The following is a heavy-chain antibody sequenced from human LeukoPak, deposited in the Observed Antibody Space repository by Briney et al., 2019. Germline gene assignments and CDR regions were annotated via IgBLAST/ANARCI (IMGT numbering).Heavy chain of an antibody. Sequence: PGGSLRLSCAGSGFTFSHFGMHWVRQSPDKGLEWVAVIANDGSKQFYADSVKGRFIISRANSENTLYLEMNGLRSEDTAMYFCSKNGKGITNLNGNLTFDLWGQGTRVTVSS. CDR3: SKNGKGITNLNGNLTFDL. CDR2: IANDGSKQ. CDR1: GFTFSHFG. J-gene: IGHJ4*02. D-gene: IGHD3-10*01. V-gene: IGHV3-30*18.